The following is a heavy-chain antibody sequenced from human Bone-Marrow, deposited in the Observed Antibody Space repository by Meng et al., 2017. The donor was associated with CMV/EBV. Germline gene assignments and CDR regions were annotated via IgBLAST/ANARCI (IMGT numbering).Heavy chain of an antibody. J-gene: IGHJ5*02. Sequence: ASVKVSCKASGYTFTSYYMHWVRQAPGQGLDWMGWINLKRGGTNSAQEFQGRVTVTRDTSISTVYMELSWLRSGDTAVYYCARGSGSYFGNWFDPWGQGTLVTVSS. CDR1: GYTFTSYY. D-gene: IGHD1-26*01. V-gene: IGHV1-2*02. CDR2: INLKRGGT. CDR3: ARGSGSYFGNWFDP.